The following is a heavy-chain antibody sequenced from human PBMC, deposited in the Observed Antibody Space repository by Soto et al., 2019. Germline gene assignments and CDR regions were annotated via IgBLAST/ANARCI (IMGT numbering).Heavy chain of an antibody. V-gene: IGHV3-53*04. Sequence: GGSLRLSCAASGFTVSSNYMSWVRQAPGKGLEWVSVIYSGGSTYYADSVKGRFTISRHNSKNTLYLQMNSLRAEDTAVYYCARGSFTLAGGCYFDYWGQGTLVTVSS. J-gene: IGHJ4*02. CDR3: ARGSFTLAGGCYFDY. CDR1: GFTVSSNY. D-gene: IGHD3-10*01. CDR2: IYSGGST.